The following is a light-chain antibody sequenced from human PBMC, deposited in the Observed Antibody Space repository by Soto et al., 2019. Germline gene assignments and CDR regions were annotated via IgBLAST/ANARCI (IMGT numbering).Light chain of an antibody. J-gene: IGKJ1*01. CDR2: DAS. CDR1: QSVSSY. V-gene: IGKV3-11*01. Sequence: EIVLTQSPATLSLSPGERATLSCRASQSVSSYLAWYQQKPGQAPRLLISDASNRATGIPARFRGSGSGTDYTLTISSLEPEDFAVYYCHQRSNWPWTFGQGTKVEIK. CDR3: HQRSNWPWT.